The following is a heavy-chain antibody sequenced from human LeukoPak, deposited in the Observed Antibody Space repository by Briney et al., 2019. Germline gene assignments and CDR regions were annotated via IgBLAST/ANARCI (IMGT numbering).Heavy chain of an antibody. CDR1: GFTFSNAW. Sequence: GGSLRLSCAASGFTFSNAWMSWVRQAPGKGLEWVGRIKSKTDGGTTDYAAPVKGRFTISRDDSKNTLYLQMNSLKTEDTAVYYCTTDLYYGSSGYLVDPRFDYWDQGTLVTVSS. J-gene: IGHJ4*02. D-gene: IGHD3-22*01. V-gene: IGHV3-15*01. CDR2: IKSKTDGGTT. CDR3: TTDLYYGSSGYLVDPRFDY.